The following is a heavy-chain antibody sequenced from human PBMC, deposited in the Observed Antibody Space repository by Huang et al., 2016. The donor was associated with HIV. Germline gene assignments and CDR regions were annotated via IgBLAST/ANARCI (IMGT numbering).Heavy chain of an antibody. J-gene: IGHJ6*02. CDR2: IIPIDETA. V-gene: IGHV1-69*01. CDR3: ARDRRGNMLTSHWGMDV. D-gene: IGHD3-9*01. Sequence: QVQLVQSGAEVMKPGTSVKVSCKVSGDTFSGCALSWVRQAPGHGLALRGGIIPIDETANNAEKFRGRVIITADESKSTDYMDVGRLRFEEAAVYFCARDRRGNMLTSHWGMDVWGQGTTVTVSS. CDR1: GDTFSGCA.